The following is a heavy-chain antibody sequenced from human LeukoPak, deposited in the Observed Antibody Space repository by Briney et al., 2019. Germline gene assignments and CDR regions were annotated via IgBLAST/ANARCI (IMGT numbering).Heavy chain of an antibody. D-gene: IGHD6-19*01. CDR3: ARDRLDHAFDI. CDR1: GYTFTGYY. Sequence: ASVKVSCKASGYTFTGYYMHWVRQAPGQGLERMGWINPNSGGTNYAQKFRGRVTMTRDTSISTAYMDLSSLRSDDTAVYYCARDRLDHAFDIWGQGTMVTVSS. V-gene: IGHV1-2*02. J-gene: IGHJ3*02. CDR2: INPNSGGT.